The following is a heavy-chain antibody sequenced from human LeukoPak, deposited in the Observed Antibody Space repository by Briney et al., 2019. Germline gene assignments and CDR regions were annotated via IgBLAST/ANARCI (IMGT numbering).Heavy chain of an antibody. V-gene: IGHV3-48*02. CDR1: LFTFSSYS. J-gene: IGHJ5*02. CDR3: ARDRGTSGYLP. CDR2: ISTSSNTI. Sequence: CLRPSRAPSLFTFSSYSIDRGSQAPPKGQGRVSYISTSSNTIHYADSVKGRFTISRDNAKNSLYLQMSSLRDEDTAVYYCARDRGTSGYLPWGQGTLVTVSS. D-gene: IGHD3-22*01.